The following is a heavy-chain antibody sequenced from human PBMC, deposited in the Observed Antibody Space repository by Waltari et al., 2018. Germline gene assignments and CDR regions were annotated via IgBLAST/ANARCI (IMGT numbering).Heavy chain of an antibody. CDR3: ARVVRGGYYTGWFDT. D-gene: IGHD3-22*01. J-gene: IGHJ5*02. CDR2: IYYSGTT. Sequence: QLQLQESGPGLVKPSETLSLTCSVSVGSISSTSPSWGWIRQPPGKGLEWIGSIYYSGTTYYNLSLKSRVTLSVDTSKNQFSLKLSSVTAADTAMYFCARVVRGGYYTGWFDTWGQGALVTVSS. CDR1: VGSISSTSPS. V-gene: IGHV4-39*07.